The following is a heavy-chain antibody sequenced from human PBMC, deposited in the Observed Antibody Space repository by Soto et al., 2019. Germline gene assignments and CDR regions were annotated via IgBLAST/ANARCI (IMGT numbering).Heavy chain of an antibody. CDR1: GYTFTSYA. V-gene: IGHV1-3*01. Sequence: GASVKVSCKASGYTFTSYAIHWVRQAPGDSLEWMGWINPGNGKTDYSQKFQGRVTITRDTSATTAYMELSSLRSEDTAVYYCVRVDCSAAYCHFGYYWGQGTLVTVSS. CDR2: INPGNGKT. J-gene: IGHJ4*02. D-gene: IGHD2-15*01. CDR3: VRVDCSAAYCHFGYY.